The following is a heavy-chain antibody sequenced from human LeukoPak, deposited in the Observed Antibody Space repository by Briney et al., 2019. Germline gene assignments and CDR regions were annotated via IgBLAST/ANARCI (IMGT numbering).Heavy chain of an antibody. CDR1: GGSFSAYY. Sequence: SETLSLTCAVYGGSFSAYYWSWICQPPGEGLERIGDINQSGRTNYHPSLKSRVIISVDTSKNQFSLALLSVTAADTAVYYCASSDPFSSTWNPAYSFDYWDQGTLVTVSS. V-gene: IGHV4-34*01. CDR2: INQSGRT. CDR3: ASSDPFSSTWNPAYSFDY. J-gene: IGHJ4*02. D-gene: IGHD6-13*01.